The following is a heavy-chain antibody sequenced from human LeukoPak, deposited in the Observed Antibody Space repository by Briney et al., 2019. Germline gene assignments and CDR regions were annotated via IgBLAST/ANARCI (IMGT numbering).Heavy chain of an antibody. J-gene: IGHJ3*02. Sequence: PSETLSLTCTVSGGSISSCSYYWGRIRQPPGKGLEWIGRIYYSGSTYYNPSLKSRVTISVDTSKNQFSLKLSSMTAADTAVYYCARDYYDSSGPSCAFDIWGQGTLVTVSS. CDR3: ARDYYDSSGPSCAFDI. V-gene: IGHV4-39*02. D-gene: IGHD3-22*01. CDR2: IYYSGST. CDR1: GGSISSCSYY.